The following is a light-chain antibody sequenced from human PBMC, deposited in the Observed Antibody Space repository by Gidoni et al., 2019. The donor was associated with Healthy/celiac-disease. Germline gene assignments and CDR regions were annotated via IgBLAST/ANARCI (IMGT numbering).Light chain of an antibody. CDR2: AAS. Sequence: DIQLTQSPSSLSASVGDSVTITCRASQGISSYLAWYQQKPGKAPKLLIYAASTLQSGVPSRFGCSGSGTEFTLTISRLQPEDVATYYCQQHNSYPRTFGPGTKVDIK. V-gene: IGKV1-9*01. CDR1: QGISSY. J-gene: IGKJ3*01. CDR3: QQHNSYPRT.